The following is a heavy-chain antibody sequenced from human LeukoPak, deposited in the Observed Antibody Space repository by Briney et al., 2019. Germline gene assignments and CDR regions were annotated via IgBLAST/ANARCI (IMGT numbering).Heavy chain of an antibody. CDR3: ARDEGSTWQRFDP. V-gene: IGHV3-74*01. CDR2: INSDGSST. Sequence: GGSLRLSCAASGFTFSSYWMHWVRHAPGKGLVWVSRINSDGSSTSYADSVKGRFTISRDNAKNTLYLQMNSLRADDTAVYYCARDEGSTWQRFDPWGQGTLVTVSS. D-gene: IGHD6-13*01. J-gene: IGHJ5*02. CDR1: GFTFSSYW.